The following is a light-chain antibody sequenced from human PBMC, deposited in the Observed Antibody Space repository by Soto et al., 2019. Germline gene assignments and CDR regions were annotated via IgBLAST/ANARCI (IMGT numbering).Light chain of an antibody. CDR1: QSVSSNS. CDR3: QQYGSTPLT. V-gene: IGKV3-20*01. Sequence: EIVLTQSPDTLSLSPGERATLSCRASQSVSSNSLAWYQQKPGQAPRFLIYDASSRATGIPARFSGSGSGTDFTLTISRLEPEDFAVYYCQQYGSTPLTFGGGTKVDIK. CDR2: DAS. J-gene: IGKJ4*01.